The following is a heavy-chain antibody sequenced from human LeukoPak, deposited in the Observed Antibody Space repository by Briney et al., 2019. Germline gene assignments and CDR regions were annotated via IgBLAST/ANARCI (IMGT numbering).Heavy chain of an antibody. CDR2: IYPGDSDT. V-gene: IGHV5-51*01. CDR3: ARQGYCSGGSCYSGFYYFDY. Sequence: GESLKISCKGSGYIFTSYWIGWVRQMPGKGLEWMGIIYPGDSDTRYSPSFQGQVTISADKSISTAYLQWSSLKASDTAMYYCARQGYCSGGSCYSGFYYFDYWGQGTLVTVSS. CDR1: GYIFTSYW. J-gene: IGHJ4*02. D-gene: IGHD2-15*01.